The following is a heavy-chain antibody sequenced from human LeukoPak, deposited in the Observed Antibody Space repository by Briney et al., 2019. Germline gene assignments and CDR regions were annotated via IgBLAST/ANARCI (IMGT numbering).Heavy chain of an antibody. CDR2: INPNSGGT. V-gene: IGHV1-2*02. D-gene: IGHD1-26*01. CDR3: ARGAWERSIDY. J-gene: IGHJ4*02. Sequence: ASLKVSCKASGYTFTAQYMHWVRRAPGQGLEWMGWINPNSGGTNYAQKFQGRVTMTRDTSIATAYMELSSLRSDDTAVYYCARGAWERSIDYWGQGTLVTVSS. CDR1: GYTFTAQY.